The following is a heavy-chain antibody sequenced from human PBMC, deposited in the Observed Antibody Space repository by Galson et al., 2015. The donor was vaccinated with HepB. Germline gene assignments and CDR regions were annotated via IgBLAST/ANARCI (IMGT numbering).Heavy chain of an antibody. CDR2: IRSKATNFAA. Sequence: SLRLSCAAAGCTFSGSAIHWVRQASGNGPAWIGHIRSKATNFAALYVPSLKGRFTISRDDSKNLAYLHMRSLKTDDTAVYYCVRSGDFSGYSSRWGQGTLVTVSS. D-gene: IGHD6-13*01. CDR3: VRSGDFSGYSSR. J-gene: IGHJ4*02. CDR1: GCTFSGSA. V-gene: IGHV3-73*01.